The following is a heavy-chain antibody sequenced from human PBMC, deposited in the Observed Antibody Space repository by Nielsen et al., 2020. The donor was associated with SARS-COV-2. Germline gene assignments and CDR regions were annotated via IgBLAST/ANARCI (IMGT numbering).Heavy chain of an antibody. CDR1: GFTFSSYA. J-gene: IGHJ6*02. V-gene: IGHV3-23*01. Sequence: LKISCAASGFTFSSYAMSWVRQAPGKGLEWVSAISGSSGSTYYADSVKGRFTISRDNSKNTLYLQMNSLRAEDTAVYYCAKQLRGYSYGYYYYYGMDVWGQGTTVTVSS. D-gene: IGHD5-18*01. CDR3: AKQLRGYSYGYYYYYGMDV. CDR2: ISGSSGST.